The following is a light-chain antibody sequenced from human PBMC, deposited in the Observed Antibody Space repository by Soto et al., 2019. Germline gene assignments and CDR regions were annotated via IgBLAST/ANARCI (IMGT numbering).Light chain of an antibody. CDR3: QLYGDSPT. Sequence: IVLTQSPGALSLSPGERATLSCRASQTVNNVFLAWFQHKPGQSPRLLTYNIFTRATGVPDRISASGSGTDFTLTISRLEPEDSAVYYCQLYGDSPTFGGGTKVDIK. J-gene: IGKJ4*01. CDR1: QTVNNVF. V-gene: IGKV3-20*01. CDR2: NIF.